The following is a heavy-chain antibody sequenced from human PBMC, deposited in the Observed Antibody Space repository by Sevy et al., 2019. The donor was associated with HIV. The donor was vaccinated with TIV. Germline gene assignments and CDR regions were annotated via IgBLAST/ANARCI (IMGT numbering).Heavy chain of an antibody. Sequence: GGSLRLSCAASGFSFSNFYMNWVRQAPGKGLEWVSSISTGSNYIYYADSVKGRFTISRDKAKNSLFLQMNSLRAEDTAVYYCARSGYYYDSSGYSWGQGTLVTVSS. CDR2: ISTGSNYI. CDR1: GFSFSNFY. D-gene: IGHD3-22*01. V-gene: IGHV3-21*01. CDR3: ARSGYYYDSSGYS. J-gene: IGHJ4*02.